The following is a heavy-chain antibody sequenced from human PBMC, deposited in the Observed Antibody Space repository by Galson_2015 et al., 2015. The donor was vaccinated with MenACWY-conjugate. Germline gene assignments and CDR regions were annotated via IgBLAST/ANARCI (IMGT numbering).Heavy chain of an antibody. Sequence: SVKVSCKASGYTFTSYAMHWVRQAPGQRLEWMGWINAGNGNTKYSQKFQGRVTITRDTFASTAYMELSSLRSEDTAVYYCARTGYCSSTSCQDYWFDPWGQGTLVTVSS. D-gene: IGHD2-2*01. CDR1: GYTFTSYA. CDR3: ARTGYCSSTSCQDYWFDP. CDR2: INAGNGNT. J-gene: IGHJ5*02. V-gene: IGHV1-3*01.